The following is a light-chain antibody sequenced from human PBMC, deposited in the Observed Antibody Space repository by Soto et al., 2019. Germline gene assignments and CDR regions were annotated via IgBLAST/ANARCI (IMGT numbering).Light chain of an antibody. J-gene: IGKJ4*01. CDR1: QTISNY. Sequence: DVQMKQSPSSLSASVGDRVTITCRASQTISNYLNWYQQKPGKAPVLLIFAASSLQSGVPSRFSGSRSGTEFTLTISSLQPDDFATYYCQQYNSYSLFGGGTKV. CDR2: AAS. V-gene: IGKV1-5*01. CDR3: QQYNSYSL.